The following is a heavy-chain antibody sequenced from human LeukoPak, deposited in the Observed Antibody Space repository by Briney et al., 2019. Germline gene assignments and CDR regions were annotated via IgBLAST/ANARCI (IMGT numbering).Heavy chain of an antibody. Sequence: ASVKLSCKASGCTFSSYTISWVRQAPGQGLGWVGRIIPIPGIANYAQKFHGRVTITADKSTSTAYMELRSLRYEDTAVYYCASPRALYCSSTSCQTANGAFDIWGQGTMVTVSS. D-gene: IGHD2-2*01. CDR3: ASPRALYCSSTSCQTANGAFDI. V-gene: IGHV1-69*02. CDR2: IIPIPGIA. CDR1: GCTFSSYT. J-gene: IGHJ3*02.